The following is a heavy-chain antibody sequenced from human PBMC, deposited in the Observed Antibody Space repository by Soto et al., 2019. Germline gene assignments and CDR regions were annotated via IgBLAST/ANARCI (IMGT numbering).Heavy chain of an antibody. CDR1: GYTFTSYY. Sequence: ASVKVSCKASGYTFTSYYMHWVRQAPGQGLEWMGIINPSGGSTSYAQKFQGRVTMTRDTSTSTVYMELSSLRSEDTAVYYCARGPVADGVQYYYYYYYMDVWGKGTTVTVSS. CDR3: ARGPVADGVQYYYYYYYMDV. V-gene: IGHV1-46*01. J-gene: IGHJ6*03. CDR2: INPSGGST. D-gene: IGHD2-8*01.